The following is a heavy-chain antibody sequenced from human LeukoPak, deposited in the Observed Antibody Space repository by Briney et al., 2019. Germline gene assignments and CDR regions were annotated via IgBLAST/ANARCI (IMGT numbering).Heavy chain of an antibody. J-gene: IGHJ4*02. CDR3: AKALKGIAARPVYFDY. Sequence: GGSLRLSCAASGFTFSSYAMSWVRQAPGKGLEWVSAISGSGGSTYYADSVKGRFTISRDNSKNTLYLQMNSLRAEDTAVYYCAKALKGIAARPVYFDYWGQGTLVTVSS. CDR1: GFTFSSYA. D-gene: IGHD6-6*01. CDR2: ISGSGGST. V-gene: IGHV3-23*01.